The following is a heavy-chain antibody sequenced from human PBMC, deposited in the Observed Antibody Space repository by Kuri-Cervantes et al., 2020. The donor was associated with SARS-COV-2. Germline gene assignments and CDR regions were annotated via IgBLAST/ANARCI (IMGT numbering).Heavy chain of an antibody. CDR2: IYYSGST. CDR3: ARDVDCSSTSCSWGWFDP. CDR1: GGSISSSSYY. D-gene: IGHD2-2*01. J-gene: IGHJ5*02. Sequence: SETLSLTCTVSGGSISSSSYYWGWIRQPPGKGLEWIGSIYYSGSTYYNPSLKSRVTISVDTSKNQFSLKLSSVTAADTAVYYCARDVDCSSTSCSWGWFDPWGQGTLVTVSS. V-gene: IGHV4-39*07.